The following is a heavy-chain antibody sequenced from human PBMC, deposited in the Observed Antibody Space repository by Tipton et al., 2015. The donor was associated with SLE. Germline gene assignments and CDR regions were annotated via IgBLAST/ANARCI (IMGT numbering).Heavy chain of an antibody. J-gene: IGHJ4*02. Sequence: TLSLTCAVYGGSFSGYYWSWIRQPPGKGLEWIGEINHSGSTNYNPSLKSRLTMSIDTSKNQFSLKMRSVTAADTAVYYCVRGGPGRPDYWGQGTLVTVSS. CDR3: VRGGPGRPDY. CDR1: GGSFSGYY. CDR2: INHSGST. D-gene: IGHD6-6*01. V-gene: IGHV4-34*01.